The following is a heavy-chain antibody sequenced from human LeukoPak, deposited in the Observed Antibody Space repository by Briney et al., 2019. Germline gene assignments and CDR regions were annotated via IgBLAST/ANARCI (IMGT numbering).Heavy chain of an antibody. CDR2: IYYSGST. Sequence: PSETLSLTCTVSGGSISSSSYYWGWIRQPPGKGLEWIGSIYYSGSTYYNPSLKSRVTISVDTSKNQFSLKLSSVTAADTAVYYCARHHRPWYISSWLPTDYSGQGTLVTVSS. J-gene: IGHJ4*02. CDR3: ARHHRPWYISSWLPTDY. CDR1: GGSISSSSYY. V-gene: IGHV4-39*01. D-gene: IGHD6-13*01.